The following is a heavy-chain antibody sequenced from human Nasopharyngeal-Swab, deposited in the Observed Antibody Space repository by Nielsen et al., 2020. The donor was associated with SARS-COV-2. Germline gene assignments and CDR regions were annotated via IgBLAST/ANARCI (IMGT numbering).Heavy chain of an antibody. CDR1: GFTFSSYS. CDR3: AKDLGWNPGGPYYYYYGMDV. D-gene: IGHD1-1*01. CDR2: ISSSSSYI. V-gene: IGHV3-21*01. Sequence: GGSLRLSCAASGFTFSSYSMNWVRQAPGKGLEWVSSISSSSSYIYYADSVKGRFTISRDNAKNSLYLQMNSLRAEDTAVYYCAKDLGWNPGGPYYYYYGMDVWGQGTTVTVSS. J-gene: IGHJ6*02.